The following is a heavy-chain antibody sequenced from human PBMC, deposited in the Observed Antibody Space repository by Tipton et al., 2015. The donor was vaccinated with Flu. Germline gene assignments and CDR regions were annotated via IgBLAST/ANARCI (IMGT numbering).Heavy chain of an antibody. J-gene: IGHJ4*02. V-gene: IGHV4-38-2*02. D-gene: IGHD5-18*01. Sequence: TLSLTCSVSGYSIRSAYYWGWVRRPPGKGLEWIGTIYHSGTTYYNPSLKSRLTISVDTSKNQFSLRLSSVTAADTAVYYCARGLGQSVDTAMVIKEYYFDYWGQGTLVTVSS. CDR3: ARGLGQSVDTAMVIKEYYFDY. CDR2: IYHSGTT. CDR1: GYSIRSAYY.